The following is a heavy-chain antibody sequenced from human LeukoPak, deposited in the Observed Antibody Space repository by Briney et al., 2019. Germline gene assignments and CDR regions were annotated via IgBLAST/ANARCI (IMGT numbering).Heavy chain of an antibody. CDR3: ARDMRYNWNDVGRNWFDP. CDR1: GFTFSSYS. J-gene: IGHJ5*02. D-gene: IGHD1-1*01. Sequence: GGSLRLSCAASGFTFSSYSMNWVRQAPGKGLEWVSSISSSSSYIYYADSVKGRFTISRDNAKNSLYLQMNSLRAEDTAVYYCARDMRYNWNDVGRNWFDPWGQGTLVTVSS. CDR2: ISSSSSYI. V-gene: IGHV3-21*01.